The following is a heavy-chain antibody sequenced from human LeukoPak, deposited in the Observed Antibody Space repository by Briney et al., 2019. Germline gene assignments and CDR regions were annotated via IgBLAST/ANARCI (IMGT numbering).Heavy chain of an antibody. CDR3: ARGGSSWSHYYYYYYMDV. CDR2: IYHSGST. CDR1: GYSISSGYY. J-gene: IGHJ6*03. D-gene: IGHD6-13*01. Sequence: SETLSLTCTVSGYSISSGYYWGWIRQPPGKGLEWIGSIYHSGSTYYNPSLKSRVTISVDTSKNQFSLKLSSVTAADTAVYYCARGGSSWSHYYYYYYMDVWGKGTTVTVSS. V-gene: IGHV4-38-2*02.